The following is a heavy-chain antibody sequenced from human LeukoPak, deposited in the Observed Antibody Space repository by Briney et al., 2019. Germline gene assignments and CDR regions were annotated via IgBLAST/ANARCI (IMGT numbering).Heavy chain of an antibody. Sequence: GGSLRLSCAASGFTFSNYGIRWGCQAPGQGLEWVAAIQHDGSKKYYGDSVKGRFTISRDNSKNTVYLQTNSLRAEDTAVDCCGRANCGSPTCLDYWGQGTLVSVSS. CDR2: IQHDGSKK. CDR1: GFTFSNYG. CDR3: GRANCGSPTCLDY. D-gene: IGHD2-2*01. V-gene: IGHV3-33*05. J-gene: IGHJ4*02.